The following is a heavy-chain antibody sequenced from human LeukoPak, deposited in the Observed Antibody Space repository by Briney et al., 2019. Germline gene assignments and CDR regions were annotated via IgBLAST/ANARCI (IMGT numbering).Heavy chain of an antibody. CDR1: GYTFIDYP. D-gene: IGHD3-3*01. Sequence: ASVKVSCKTSGYTFIDYPITWVRQAPGQGPEWMGWINPYSGNTNYAQKVQGRVSMATDTSTKTAYMELRSLRSDDTAVYYCARISRFFSLSGDYWGQGTLVIVSS. V-gene: IGHV1-18*01. CDR3: ARISRFFSLSGDY. J-gene: IGHJ4*02. CDR2: INPYSGNT.